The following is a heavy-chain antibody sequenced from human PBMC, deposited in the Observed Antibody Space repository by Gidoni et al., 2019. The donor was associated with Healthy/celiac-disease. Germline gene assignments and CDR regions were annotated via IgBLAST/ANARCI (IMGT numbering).Heavy chain of an antibody. D-gene: IGHD2-15*01. J-gene: IGHJ6*03. CDR3: AREVGTYYYYYMDV. V-gene: IGHV3-30-3*01. CDR2: ISYDGSNK. CDR1: GFTFSSSA. Sequence: QVQLVESGGGVVQPGRSLSLSSAASGFTFSSSAMHWVRQAPGKGLEWVAIISYDGSNKYYADSVKGRFTISRDNSKNTLYLQMNSLRAEDTAVYYCAREVGTYYYYYMDVWGKGTTVTVSS.